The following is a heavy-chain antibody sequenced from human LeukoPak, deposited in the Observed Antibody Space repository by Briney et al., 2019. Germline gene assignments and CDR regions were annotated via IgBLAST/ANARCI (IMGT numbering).Heavy chain of an antibody. CDR2: IYTSGST. D-gene: IGHD3-10*01. Sequence: SETLSLTCTVSGGTISSYYRNWIRQPAGKGLEWIWRIYTSGSTNYNPSLKSRGTMSVDTSKNQFSLMLRTVTAADTDVYYCARDPAPGRGYWYFDLWGRGTLVTVSS. J-gene: IGHJ2*01. V-gene: IGHV4-4*07. CDR3: ARDPAPGRGYWYFDL. CDR1: GGTISSYY.